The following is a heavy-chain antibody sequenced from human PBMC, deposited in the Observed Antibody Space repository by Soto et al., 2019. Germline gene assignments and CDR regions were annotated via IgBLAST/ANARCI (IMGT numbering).Heavy chain of an antibody. D-gene: IGHD3-10*02. CDR3: ASTVHI. J-gene: IGHJ3*02. CDR1: GFTFSSYA. Sequence: QVQLVESGGGVVQPGRSLRLSCAASGFTFSSYAMHWVRQAPGKGLEWVAVISYDGSNKYYADSVKGRFTISRDNSKNTLYLQMNSLRAEDTAVYYCASTVHIWGQGTMVTVSS. CDR2: ISYDGSNK. V-gene: IGHV3-30-3*01.